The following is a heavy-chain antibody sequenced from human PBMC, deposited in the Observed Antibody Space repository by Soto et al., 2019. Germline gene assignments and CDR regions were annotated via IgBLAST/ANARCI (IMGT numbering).Heavy chain of an antibody. D-gene: IGHD3-22*01. Sequence: GGSLRLSCAASGFTFSSYWMSWVRQAPGKGLEWVSNIKQDGSGKYYVDSVKGRFTISRDNAKNALYLQMNSLRAEDTAVYYCARGYDSSGYFFDYWGQGTLVTVSS. CDR2: IKQDGSGK. J-gene: IGHJ4*02. CDR3: ARGYDSSGYFFDY. CDR1: GFTFSSYW. V-gene: IGHV3-7*01.